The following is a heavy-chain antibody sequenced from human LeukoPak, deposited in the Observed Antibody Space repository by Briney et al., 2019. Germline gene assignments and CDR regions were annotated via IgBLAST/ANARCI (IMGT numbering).Heavy chain of an antibody. J-gene: IGHJ4*02. D-gene: IGHD5-24*01. V-gene: IGHV1-18*01. CDR2: ISAYNGNT. Sequence: GASVKVSCKASGYTFTSYGISWARQAPGQGLEWMGWISAYNGNTNYAQKLQGRVTMTTDTSTSTAYMELRSLRSDDTAVYYCARVRGRWLQLIYYFDYWGQGTLVTVSS. CDR3: ARVRGRWLQLIYYFDY. CDR1: GYTFTSYG.